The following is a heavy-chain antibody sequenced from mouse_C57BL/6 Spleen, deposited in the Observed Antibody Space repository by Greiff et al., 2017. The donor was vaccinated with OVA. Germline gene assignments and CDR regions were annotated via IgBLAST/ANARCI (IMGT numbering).Heavy chain of an antibody. CDR2: IHPNSGST. Sequence: QVQLQQPGAELVKPGASVKLSCKASGYTFTSYWMHWVKQRPGQGLEWIGMIHPNSGSTNYNEKFKSKATLTVDKSSSTAYMQLSSLTSEDSAVDYCARSSRGLLAYMDYWGQGTSVTVSS. D-gene: IGHD2-3*01. V-gene: IGHV1-64*01. CDR1: GYTFTSYW. J-gene: IGHJ4*01. CDR3: ARSSRGLLAYMDY.